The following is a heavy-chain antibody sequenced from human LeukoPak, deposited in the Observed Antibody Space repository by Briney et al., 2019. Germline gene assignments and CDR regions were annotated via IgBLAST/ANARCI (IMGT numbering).Heavy chain of an antibody. V-gene: IGHV3-74*01. D-gene: IGHD1-20*01. CDR1: GFTFSSYW. CDR2: INSDGSST. Sequence: GGSLRLSCAASGFTFSSYWMHWVRQAPGKGLVWVSRINSDGSSTSYADSVKGRFTISRDNAKNTLYLQMNSLRAEDTAVYYCGREGAHLTGPYGMDVWGQGTTVTVSS. J-gene: IGHJ6*02. CDR3: GREGAHLTGPYGMDV.